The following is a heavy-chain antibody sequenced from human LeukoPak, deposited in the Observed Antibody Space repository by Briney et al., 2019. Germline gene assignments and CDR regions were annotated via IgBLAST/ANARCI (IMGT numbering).Heavy chain of an antibody. J-gene: IGHJ3*02. CDR1: GFTFSNFG. V-gene: IGHV3-23*01. Sequence: GGSLRLSCAASGFTFSNFGMSWVRQAPGKGLEWVSSFSGSGSSTYYADSVKGRFTISRDNSKNTLYLQMNSLRAEDTAVYYCAKATAFDIWGQGTMVTVSS. CDR3: AKATAFDI. CDR2: FSGSGSST.